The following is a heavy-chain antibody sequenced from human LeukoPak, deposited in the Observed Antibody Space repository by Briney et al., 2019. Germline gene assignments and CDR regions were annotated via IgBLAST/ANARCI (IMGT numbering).Heavy chain of an antibody. J-gene: IGHJ4*02. V-gene: IGHV1-2*02. CDR1: GYTFTGYY. CDR3: AKDPERILTGDPSPGY. CDR2: INPNSGGT. Sequence: ASVKVSCKASGYTFTGYYMDWVRQAPGQGLEWMGWINPNSGGTNYAQKFQGRVTMTRDTSVSTAYMELSSLRSDDTAVYYCAKDPERILTGDPSPGYWGQGTLVTVSS. D-gene: IGHD3-9*01.